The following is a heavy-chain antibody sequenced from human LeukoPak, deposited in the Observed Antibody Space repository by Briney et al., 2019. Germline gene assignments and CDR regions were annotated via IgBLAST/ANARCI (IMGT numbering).Heavy chain of an antibody. V-gene: IGHV3-9*01. CDR3: AKAQYPYSGSYSNPDY. D-gene: IGHD1-26*01. Sequence: GRSLRLSCAASGFTFDDYAMHWVRQAPGEGLGWVSGIRWNSGSIGYADSVKGRFTISRDNAKNSLYLQMNSLRAEDTALYYCAKAQYPYSGSYSNPDYWGQGTLVTVSS. CDR2: IRWNSGSI. J-gene: IGHJ4*02. CDR1: GFTFDDYA.